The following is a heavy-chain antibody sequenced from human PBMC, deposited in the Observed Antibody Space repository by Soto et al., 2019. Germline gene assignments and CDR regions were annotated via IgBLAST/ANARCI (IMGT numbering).Heavy chain of an antibody. Sequence: SLRLSCAASGFTFSSYWMHWVRQAPGKGLVWVSRINSDGSSTSYADSVKGRFTISRDNAKNTLYLQMNSLRAEDTAVYYCARVHITMVRGVIISSYGMDVWGQGTTVTVSS. CDR2: INSDGSST. CDR1: GFTFSSYW. D-gene: IGHD3-10*01. V-gene: IGHV3-74*01. CDR3: ARVHITMVRGVIISSYGMDV. J-gene: IGHJ6*02.